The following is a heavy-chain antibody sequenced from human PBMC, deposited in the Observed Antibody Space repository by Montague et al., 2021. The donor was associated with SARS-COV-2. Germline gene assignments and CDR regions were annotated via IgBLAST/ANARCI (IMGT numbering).Heavy chain of an antibody. Sequence: SETLSLTCSVSGFSISSGYYWGWNRQTPGKGLEWIGSRYQNGATXYSPSLKRPVTILLDTSKNQFSLSLTSVTAADTAVYYCARSGVGIFDFSYFDSWGQGSLVIVSS. J-gene: IGHJ4*02. CDR2: RYQNGAT. D-gene: IGHD3-3*01. V-gene: IGHV4-38-2*02. CDR1: GFSISSGYY. CDR3: ARSGVGIFDFSYFDS.